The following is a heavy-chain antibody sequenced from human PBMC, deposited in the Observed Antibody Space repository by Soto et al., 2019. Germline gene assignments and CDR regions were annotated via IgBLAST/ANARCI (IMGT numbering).Heavy chain of an antibody. V-gene: IGHV4-4*02. J-gene: IGHJ3*02. CDR1: GGSISSSNW. Sequence: SETLSLTCAVSGGSISSSNWWSWVRQPPGKGLEWIVEIYHSGSTNYNPSLKSRVTISVDKSKNQFSLKLSSVTAADTAVDYCARDPNWNARFDIWGQGTMVTVS. CDR2: IYHSGST. CDR3: ARDPNWNARFDI. D-gene: IGHD1-1*01.